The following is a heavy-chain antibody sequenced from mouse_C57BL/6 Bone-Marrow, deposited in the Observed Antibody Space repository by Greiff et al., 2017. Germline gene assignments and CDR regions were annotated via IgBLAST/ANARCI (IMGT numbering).Heavy chain of an antibody. Sequence: VQLQQSGTVLARPGASVTMSCKTSCYTFTSYWMHSVNQRPGQGLEWIGAIYPGNSDTSYNQKFMGKAQLTAVTSASTAYMGLSSLTNEGSAVYYWHYYGSRYFDGWGTVSTVCVSS. J-gene: IGHJ1*03. CDR2: IYPGNSDT. D-gene: IGHD1-1*01. CDR3: HYYGSRYFDG. V-gene: IGHV1-5*01. CDR1: CYTFTSYW.